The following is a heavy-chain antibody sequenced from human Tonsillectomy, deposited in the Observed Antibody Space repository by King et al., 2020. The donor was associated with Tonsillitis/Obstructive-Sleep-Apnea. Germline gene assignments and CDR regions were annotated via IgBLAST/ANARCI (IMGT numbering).Heavy chain of an antibody. CDR2: ITWNSGSI. D-gene: IGHD6-6*01. CDR1: GFTFDDYA. CDR3: AKDTSYSSSSGGDFDY. Sequence: VQLVESGGGLVQPGRSLRLSCAASGFTFDDYAMHWVRQAPGKGLEWVSGITWNSGSIGYADSVKGRFTISRDNANNSLYLQMNSLRTEDTALYYCAKDTSYSSSSGGDFDYWGQGTLVTVSS. V-gene: IGHV3-9*01. J-gene: IGHJ4*02.